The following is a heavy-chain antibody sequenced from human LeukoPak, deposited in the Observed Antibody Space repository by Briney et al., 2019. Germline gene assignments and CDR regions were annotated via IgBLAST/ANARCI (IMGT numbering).Heavy chain of an antibody. CDR3: ARVRLDSDAFDI. Sequence: PSETLSLTCPVSGGSISSYYWSWIRPPPGKGLEWIGYIYYSGSTNYNPSLKSRVTISVDTSKNQFSLKLSSVTAADTAVYYCARVRLDSDAFDIWGQGTMVTVSS. CDR2: IYYSGST. J-gene: IGHJ3*02. D-gene: IGHD3/OR15-3a*01. CDR1: GGSISSYY. V-gene: IGHV4-59*01.